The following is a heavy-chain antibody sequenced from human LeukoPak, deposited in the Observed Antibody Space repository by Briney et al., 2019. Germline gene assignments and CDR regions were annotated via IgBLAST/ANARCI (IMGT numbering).Heavy chain of an antibody. CDR3: ARRAGGYSHPYDY. CDR2: ISSTSSYI. CDR1: GFTFDTST. V-gene: IGHV3-21*04. Sequence: PGGSLRLSCAASGFTFDTSTMNWVRQAPGKGLEWVSSISSTSSYIYYADSVKGRFTISRDNSKNTLYLQMNSLRAEDTAVYYCARRAGGYSHPYDYWGQGTLVTVSS. J-gene: IGHJ4*02. D-gene: IGHD4-23*01.